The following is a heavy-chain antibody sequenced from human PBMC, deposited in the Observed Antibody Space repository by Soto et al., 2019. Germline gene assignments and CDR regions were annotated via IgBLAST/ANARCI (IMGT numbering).Heavy chain of an antibody. CDR1: GFTFSSYS. CDR3: ASLVFRAGRPFDY. D-gene: IGHD6-6*01. J-gene: IGHJ4*02. CDR2: IRSSSSYM. Sequence: EVQLVESGGGLVKPGGSLRLSCAASGFTFSSYSMNWVRQAPGKGLEWVSSIRSSSSYMYYADSVKGRFTISRDNAKNSLYLQMNSLRAEDTAVYYCASLVFRAGRPFDYWGQGTLVTVSS. V-gene: IGHV3-21*06.